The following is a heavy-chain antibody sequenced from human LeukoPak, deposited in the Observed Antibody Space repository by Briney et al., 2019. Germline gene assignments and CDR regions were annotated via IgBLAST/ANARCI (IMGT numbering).Heavy chain of an antibody. CDR1: GGTFSSYA. Sequence: SVKVSCKASGGTFSSYAISWVRQAPGQGLEWMGGIIPIFGTANYAQKFQGRVTITTDESTSTAYMELSSLRSEDTAVYYCARDHYSNYWFDPWGQGTLVTVSS. D-gene: IGHD4-11*01. V-gene: IGHV1-69*05. J-gene: IGHJ5*02. CDR3: ARDHYSNYWFDP. CDR2: IIPIFGTA.